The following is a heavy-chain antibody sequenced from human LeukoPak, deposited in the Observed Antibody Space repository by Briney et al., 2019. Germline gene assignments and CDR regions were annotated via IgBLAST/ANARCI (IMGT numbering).Heavy chain of an antibody. Sequence: GGSLRLSCAASGFTFSNYGMHWVRQAPGKGLEWVSFTRYDGNTKYYVDSVKGRFTISRDNSKGTLFLQMDNLRPEDTAMYYCAKDSYSHNGIYDALDIWGQGTMVTVSS. CDR1: GFTFSNYG. D-gene: IGHD2-8*01. CDR3: AKDSYSHNGIYDALDI. CDR2: TRYDGNTK. V-gene: IGHV3-30*02. J-gene: IGHJ3*02.